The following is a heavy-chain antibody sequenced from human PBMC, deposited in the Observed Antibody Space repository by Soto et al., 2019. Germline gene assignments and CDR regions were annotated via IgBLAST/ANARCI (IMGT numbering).Heavy chain of an antibody. Sequence: QVQLVASGGGVVQPGTSLRLSCEASGFTFSEHAMHWVRQAPGKGLEWVAVVWFDGGNKFYTDSVKGRFTISRDNSKNTLFLQMNSLRVVDTAVYYSASAPAGDYTLYHYYTMDVWGQGTPVTVSS. V-gene: IGHV3-33*01. CDR3: ASAPAGDYTLYHYYTMDV. CDR2: VWFDGGNK. CDR1: GFTFSEHA. D-gene: IGHD4-17*01. J-gene: IGHJ6*02.